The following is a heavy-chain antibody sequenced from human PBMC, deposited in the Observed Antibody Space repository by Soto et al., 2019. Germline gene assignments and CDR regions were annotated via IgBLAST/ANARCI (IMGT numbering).Heavy chain of an antibody. V-gene: IGHV4-31*03. Sequence: SETLSLTCTVSGGSISSGGYYWSWIPQHPGKGREWIGYIYYSGSTYYNPSLKRRVTISVDTSKNQFSLKLGSVTAEDTAVYYCGRGRYCSGGSWRGWSDHWGQGTPVTVSS. CDR1: GGSISSGGYY. CDR2: IYYSGST. CDR3: GRGRYCSGGSWRGWSDH. D-gene: IGHD2-15*01. J-gene: IGHJ5*02.